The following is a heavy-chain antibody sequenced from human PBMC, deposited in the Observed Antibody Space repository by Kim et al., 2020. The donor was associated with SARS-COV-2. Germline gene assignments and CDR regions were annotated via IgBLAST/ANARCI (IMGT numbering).Heavy chain of an antibody. CDR3: ARDDKGDDNACDI. D-gene: IGHD2-21*02. J-gene: IGHJ3*02. Sequence: GGSLRLSCAASGFTFSSYSMNWVRQAPGKGLEWVSSISGSSSSIYYADSVKGRFTISRDNAKNTLYLQMNSLRAEDTAVYYCARDDKGDDNACDIWGRGT. CDR1: GFTFSSYS. V-gene: IGHV3-21*01. CDR2: ISGSSSSI.